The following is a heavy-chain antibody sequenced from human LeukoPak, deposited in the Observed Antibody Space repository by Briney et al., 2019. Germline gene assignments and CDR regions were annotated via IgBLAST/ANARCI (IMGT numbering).Heavy chain of an antibody. CDR3: AVWSGYYRDRWFDP. D-gene: IGHD3-3*01. J-gene: IGHJ5*02. CDR2: IYHSGST. Sequence: SETLSLTCAVSGGSISSSNWWSWVRQPPGKGLERIGEIYHSGSTNYNPSLKSRVTISVDKSKNQFSLKLSSVTAADTAVYYCAVWSGYYRDRWFDPWGQGTLVTVSS. CDR1: GGSISSSNW. V-gene: IGHV4-4*02.